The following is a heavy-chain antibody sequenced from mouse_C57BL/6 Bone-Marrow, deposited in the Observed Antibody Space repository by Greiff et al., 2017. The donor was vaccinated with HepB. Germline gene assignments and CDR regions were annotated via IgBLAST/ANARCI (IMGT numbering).Heavy chain of an antibody. J-gene: IGHJ3*01. CDR3: ARRVEDYYGNYGFAY. CDR2: IDPSDSET. CDR1: GYTFTSYW. Sequence: VQLQQPVAELVRPGSSVKLSCKASGYTFTSYWMHWVKQRPIQGLEWIGNIDPSDSETHYNQKFKDKATLTVDKSSSTAYMQLSSLTSEDSAVYYCARRVEDYYGNYGFAYWGQGTLVTVSA. D-gene: IGHD2-1*01. V-gene: IGHV1-52*01.